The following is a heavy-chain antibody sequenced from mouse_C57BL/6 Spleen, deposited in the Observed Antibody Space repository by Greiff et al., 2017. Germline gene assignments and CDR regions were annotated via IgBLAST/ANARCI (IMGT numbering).Heavy chain of an antibody. J-gene: IGHJ1*03. CDR1: GYTFTDYN. D-gene: IGHD1-1*01. CDR2: INPNNGGT. V-gene: IGHV1-18*01. Sequence: VQLKESGPELVKPGASVKIPCKASGYTFTDYNMDWVKQSHGKSLEWIGDINPNNGGTIYNQKFKGKATLTVDKSSSTAYMELRSLTSEDTAVYYCARERYYYGSSSWYFDVWGTGTTVTVSS. CDR3: ARERYYYGSSSWYFDV.